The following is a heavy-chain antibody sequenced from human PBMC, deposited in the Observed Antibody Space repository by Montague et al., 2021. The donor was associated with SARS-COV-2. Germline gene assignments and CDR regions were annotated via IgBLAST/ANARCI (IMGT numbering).Heavy chain of an antibody. Sequence: SLRLSCAASGFIFSSYGMHRVRQAPGKGLEWVAHIWYDGSNEHYVDSVKGRFTISRDNFKNTLYLQMNSLRAEDTAIYYCARGSVGGYYFDYWGQGTLVTVSS. CDR3: ARGSVGGYYFDY. D-gene: IGHD1-26*01. CDR2: IWYDGSNE. V-gene: IGHV3-33*01. CDR1: GFIFSSYG. J-gene: IGHJ4*02.